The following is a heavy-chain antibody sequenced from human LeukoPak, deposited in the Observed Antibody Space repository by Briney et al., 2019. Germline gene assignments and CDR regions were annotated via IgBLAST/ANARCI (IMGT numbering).Heavy chain of an antibody. CDR1: GFTFSSYA. CDR3: AKGAAAVTGAFDI. J-gene: IGHJ3*02. D-gene: IGHD2-2*01. Sequence: GGSLRLSCAASGFTFSSYAMSWVRQAPGKGLEWVSTISGVDGRTYYSDFEKGRFTVSRDSSKNTLYLQMNSLRVEDTAVYYCAKGAAAVTGAFDIWGQGTMLTVSS. CDR2: ISGVDGRT. V-gene: IGHV3-23*01.